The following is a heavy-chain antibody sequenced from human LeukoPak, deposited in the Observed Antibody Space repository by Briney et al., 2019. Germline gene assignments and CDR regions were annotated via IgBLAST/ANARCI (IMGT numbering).Heavy chain of an antibody. CDR3: LSGSYSFPSGY. Sequence: GGSLRLSCAASGFTFSDYYMSWIRQAPGKGLEWVSYISSSGSTIYYADSVKGRFTISSDNAKNSLYLQMNSLRAEDTAVYYCLSGSYSFPSGYWGQGTLVTVSS. D-gene: IGHD1-26*01. CDR1: GFTFSDYY. CDR2: ISSSGSTI. J-gene: IGHJ4*02. V-gene: IGHV3-11*04.